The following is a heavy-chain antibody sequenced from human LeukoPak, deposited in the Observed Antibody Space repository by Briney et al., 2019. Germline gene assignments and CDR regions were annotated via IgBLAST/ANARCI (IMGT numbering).Heavy chain of an antibody. CDR2: ISHSGST. D-gene: IGHD2-15*01. J-gene: IGHJ4*02. Sequence: SETLSLTCAVSGYPISSGYWWSWVRQSPGKGLEWIGEISHSGSTNYNPSLKSRVTISLDKSTNQLSLQLTSVTAADTAVYHCARAGDYCLEHWGQGILVSVSS. V-gene: IGHV4-4*02. CDR1: GYPISSGYW. CDR3: ARAGDYCLEH.